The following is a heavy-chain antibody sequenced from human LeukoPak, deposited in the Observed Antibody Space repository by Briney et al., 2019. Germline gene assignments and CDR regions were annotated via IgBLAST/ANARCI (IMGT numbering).Heavy chain of an antibody. CDR2: IIPVFGTA. V-gene: IGHV1-69*06. Sequence: SVKVSCKASGYTFTSYGISWVRQAPGQGLEWMGGIIPVFGTANYAEKFQDRVTITADKSTSTAYMELSSLRSEDTAMYYCAINQAGYCGGGSCYRHEFYYMDVWGKGTSVTVAS. CDR1: GYTFTSYG. D-gene: IGHD2-15*01. CDR3: AINQAGYCGGGSCYRHEFYYMDV. J-gene: IGHJ6*03.